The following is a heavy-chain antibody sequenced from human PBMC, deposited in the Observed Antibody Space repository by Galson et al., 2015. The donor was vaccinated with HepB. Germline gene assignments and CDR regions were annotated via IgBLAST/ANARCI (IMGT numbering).Heavy chain of an antibody. Sequence: SLRLSCAASGFTVGASYMSWVRQAPGKGLEWVSVIYDGGSIYYADFAKGRFSISRDNSKNTLYLQMGGLRAEDTAVYYCARAGHYGGKGNWFDSWGQGTLVTVAS. CDR1: GFTVGASY. D-gene: IGHD4-23*01. CDR3: ARAGHYGGKGNWFDS. J-gene: IGHJ5*01. CDR2: IYDGGSI. V-gene: IGHV3-66*02.